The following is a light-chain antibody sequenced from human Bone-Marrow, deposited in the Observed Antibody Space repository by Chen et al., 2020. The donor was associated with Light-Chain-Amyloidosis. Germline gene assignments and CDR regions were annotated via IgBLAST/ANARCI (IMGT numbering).Light chain of an antibody. Sequence: EIVLTQSPATLSLSPGERGTLSCRASQSVNNYLAWYQRKPGQAPRLLIYDAANRATGIPARFTGSGSGTGFTLTISRLEPENFAVYYCQQRSNWPITFGQVTRLEIK. V-gene: IGKV3-11*01. CDR1: QSVNNY. CDR3: QQRSNWPIT. J-gene: IGKJ5*01. CDR2: DAA.